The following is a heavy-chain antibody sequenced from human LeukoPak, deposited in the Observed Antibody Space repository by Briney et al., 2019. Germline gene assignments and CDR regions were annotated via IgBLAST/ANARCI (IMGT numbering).Heavy chain of an antibody. CDR1: GFTFSDSA. CDR3: ARDIQLST. V-gene: IGHV3-23*01. D-gene: IGHD5-24*01. Sequence: PGGSLSLSCAASGFTFSDSAMTCVRPAPGRGLDWVSLICFSGANPYYADSVKGRFTISRDNSKDTRLLQMNSLRAEDTAIYYCARDIQLSTWGLGTMVTVSS. J-gene: IGHJ3*01. CDR2: ICFSGANP.